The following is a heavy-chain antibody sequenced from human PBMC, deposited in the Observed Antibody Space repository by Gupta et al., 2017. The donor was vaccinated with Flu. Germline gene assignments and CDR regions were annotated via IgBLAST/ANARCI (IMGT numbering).Heavy chain of an antibody. J-gene: IGHJ6*02. D-gene: IGHD3-16*01. Sequence: HPGRGLEWIGDIHNSGRTIYNPSLKSRVTFSLDASRSQFSLKLTSVTVADTAIYYCASGNMTVFGEIILNYYYYGMDVWGPGTTVTVSS. CDR2: IHNSGRT. CDR3: ASGNMTVFGEIILNYYYYGMDV. V-gene: IGHV4-31*02.